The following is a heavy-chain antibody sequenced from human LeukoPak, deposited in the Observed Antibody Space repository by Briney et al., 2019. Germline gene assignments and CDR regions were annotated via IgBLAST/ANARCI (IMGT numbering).Heavy chain of an antibody. V-gene: IGHV4-31*03. CDR2: IYYSGST. CDR1: GDSISSGAYY. CDR3: ARVTTVVTPGLDY. D-gene: IGHD4-23*01. Sequence: SETLSLTCTVSGDSISSGAYYWSRIRQHPGKGLEWIGYIYYSGSTYYNPSLKSRVTISADTSNNQFSLKLSSVTAADTAVYYCARVTTVVTPGLDYWGQGTLVTVSS. J-gene: IGHJ4*02.